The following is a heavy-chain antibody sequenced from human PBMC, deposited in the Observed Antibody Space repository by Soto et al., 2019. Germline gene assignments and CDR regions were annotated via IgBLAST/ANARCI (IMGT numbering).Heavy chain of an antibody. Sequence: EVQLVESGGGLVKPGGSLRLSCAASGITFTNAWMGWVRQAPGKGLEWIGRLKSRRDGGTSDYAAPVKGRFSISKDESKHTLYLQINSLITEDTAVYHCTTDGGVSAYPLFWAWGQGTLVTVSS. CDR3: TTDGGVSAYPLFWA. V-gene: IGHV3-15*01. J-gene: IGHJ5*02. D-gene: IGHD2-8*02. CDR2: LKSRRDGGTS. CDR1: GITFTNAW.